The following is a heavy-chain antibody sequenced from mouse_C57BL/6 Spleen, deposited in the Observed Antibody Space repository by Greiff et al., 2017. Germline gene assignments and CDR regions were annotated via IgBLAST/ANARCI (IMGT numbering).Heavy chain of an antibody. J-gene: IGHJ3*01. V-gene: IGHV5-9*01. CDR2: ISGGGGNT. Sequence: EVKLEESGGGLVKPGGSLKLSCAASGFTFSSYTMSWVRQTPEKRLEWVATISGGGGNTYYPDSVKGRFTISRDNAKNTQYLQMRSLRSENTALYYGARDAPYGYDGGGGFAYWGQGTLVTVSA. CDR1: GFTFSSYT. CDR3: ARDAPYGYDGGGGFAY. D-gene: IGHD2-2*01.